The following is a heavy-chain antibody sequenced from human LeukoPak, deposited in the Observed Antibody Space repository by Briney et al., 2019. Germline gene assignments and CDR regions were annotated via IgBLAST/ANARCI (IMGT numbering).Heavy chain of an antibody. CDR3: ARDPPLYDSTGWWFDP. CDR2: ISAYNGNT. J-gene: IGHJ5*02. V-gene: IGHV1-18*01. D-gene: IGHD3-22*01. Sequence: ASVKVSCKASGYTFTSYGISWVRQAPGQGLEWMGWISAYNGNTNYAQKLQGRVTMTTDTSTSTAYMELRGLRSDDTAVYYCARDPPLYDSTGWWFDPWGQGTLVTVSS. CDR1: GYTFTSYG.